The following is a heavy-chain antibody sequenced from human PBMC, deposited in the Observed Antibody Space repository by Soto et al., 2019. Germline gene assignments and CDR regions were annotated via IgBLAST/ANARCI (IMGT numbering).Heavy chain of an antibody. V-gene: IGHV4-4*07. CDR1: GASITDVY. CDR2: VYSSGSS. CDR3: ALGDPPT. D-gene: IGHD1-26*01. J-gene: IGHJ3*01. Sequence: QVQLQESGPGLVKPSETLSLNCTVSGASITDVYWSWIRQPAGEGLEWIGRVYSSGSSNYNPSLKSRVTMSLDTSKNHFSLTLTSVTAADTAVYYCALGDPPTWGQGTLVIVSS.